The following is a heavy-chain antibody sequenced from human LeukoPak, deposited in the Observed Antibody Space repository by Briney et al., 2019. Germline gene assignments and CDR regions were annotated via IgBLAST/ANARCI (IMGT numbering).Heavy chain of an antibody. Sequence: GESLKISCKGSGYRFTNHWIGWVRQMPGKGREWMGIIYPGDSDTRYSPSFQGQVTISADKSISTAYLQWSSLKASDTAMYYCARLPQWGGTYHFDYWGQGTLLTVSS. D-gene: IGHD1-26*01. V-gene: IGHV5-51*01. J-gene: IGHJ4*02. CDR1: GYRFTNHW. CDR2: IYPGDSDT. CDR3: ARLPQWGGTYHFDY.